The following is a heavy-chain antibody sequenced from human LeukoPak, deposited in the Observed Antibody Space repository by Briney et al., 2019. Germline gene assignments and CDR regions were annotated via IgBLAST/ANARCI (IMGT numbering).Heavy chain of an antibody. D-gene: IGHD1-7*01. CDR3: ARAGTAYFFDY. J-gene: IGHJ4*02. CDR2: IYYSRST. CDR1: GGSISSGGYY. V-gene: IGHV4-31*03. Sequence: SETLSLTCTVSGGSISSGGYYWRWIRQHPGKGLEWIGYIYYSRSTYYNPSLKSRVTISVDTSKNQFSLKLSSVTAADTAVYYCARAGTAYFFDYWGQGTLVTVSS.